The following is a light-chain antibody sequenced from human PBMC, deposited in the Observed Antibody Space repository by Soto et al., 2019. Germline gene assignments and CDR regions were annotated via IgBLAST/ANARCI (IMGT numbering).Light chain of an antibody. CDR3: QQYNSYRP. V-gene: IGKV1-5*03. CDR1: QSISSW. CDR2: KAS. J-gene: IGKJ1*01. Sequence: DIQMTQSPSTLSASVGDRVTITCRASQSISSWLAWYQQKPGKAPKLLIYKASSLESGVPSRFSGSGSGTEFTLTISSLQPDDFATYYCQQYNSYRPSGQGTKVDI.